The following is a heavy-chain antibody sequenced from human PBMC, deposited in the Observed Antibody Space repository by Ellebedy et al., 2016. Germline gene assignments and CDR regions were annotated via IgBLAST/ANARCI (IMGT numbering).Heavy chain of an antibody. J-gene: IGHJ4*02. CDR1: GFTFSSYG. CDR3: ARDRISASGIFDY. D-gene: IGHD6-13*01. CDR2: ICFDGSNK. V-gene: IGHV3-33*08. Sequence: GESLKISCAASGFTFSSYGMHWVRQAPGKGLEWVAVICFDGSNKYYADSVKGRFTISRDNSKNTLYLQMNSLRAEDTAVYYCARDRISASGIFDYWGQGTLVTVSS.